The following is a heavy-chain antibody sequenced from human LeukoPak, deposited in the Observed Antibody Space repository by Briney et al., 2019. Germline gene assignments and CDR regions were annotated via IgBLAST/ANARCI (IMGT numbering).Heavy chain of an antibody. Sequence: GGSLRLSCVASGVTFTNYWMHWVRQAPGKGLEWVASINSDGSEGYYADVVKGRFTISRDNAKNSLYLQINSLRAEDTAVYYCARSSYSSSSSVWGQGTMVTVSS. CDR1: GVTFTNYW. D-gene: IGHD6-6*01. J-gene: IGHJ3*01. CDR2: INSDGSEG. V-gene: IGHV3-7*03. CDR3: ARSSYSSSSSV.